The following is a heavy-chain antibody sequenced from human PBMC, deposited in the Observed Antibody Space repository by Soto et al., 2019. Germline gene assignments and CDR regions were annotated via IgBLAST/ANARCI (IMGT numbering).Heavy chain of an antibody. V-gene: IGHV1-2*02. Sequence: ASVKVSCKTSGYIFTDHLIHWVRQSPGQGLQWVGWVHPDSGGTNVAQAFQDRVTMTADTSITTAYMDLARLRPDDSAIFYCARGAQGFFPVSGIYFYFDHWGQGTPVTVSS. CDR1: GYIFTDHL. J-gene: IGHJ4*02. CDR2: VHPDSGGT. D-gene: IGHD3-22*01. CDR3: ARGAQGFFPVSGIYFYFDH.